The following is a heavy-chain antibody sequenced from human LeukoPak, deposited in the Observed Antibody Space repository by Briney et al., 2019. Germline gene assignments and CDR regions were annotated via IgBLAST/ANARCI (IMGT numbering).Heavy chain of an antibody. J-gene: IGHJ5*02. V-gene: IGHV4-59*01. CDR1: GGSISSYY. CDR3: ARENIVVVPAAIPVNWFDP. Sequence: PSETLSLTCTVSGGSISSYYWSWIRQPPGKGLEWIGYIYYSGSTNYNPSLKSRVTISVDTSKNQFSLKLSSVTAADTAVYYCARENIVVVPAAIPVNWFDPWGQGTLVTVSS. CDR2: IYYSGST. D-gene: IGHD2-2*02.